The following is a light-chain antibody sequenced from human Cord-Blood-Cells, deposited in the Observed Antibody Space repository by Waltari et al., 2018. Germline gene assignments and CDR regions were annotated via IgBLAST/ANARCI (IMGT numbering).Light chain of an antibody. J-gene: IGLJ1*01. CDR3: SSYAGSNNPYV. CDR2: EVS. CDR1: STDVGGYYY. V-gene: IGLV2-8*01. Sequence: QSALTQPPSAPGSPGQSVTISCTGTSTDVGGYYYASGYPHHPGKAPKLMIYEVSKRPSGVPDRFSGSKSGNTASLTVSGLQAEDEADYYCSSYAGSNNPYVFGTWTKVTVL.